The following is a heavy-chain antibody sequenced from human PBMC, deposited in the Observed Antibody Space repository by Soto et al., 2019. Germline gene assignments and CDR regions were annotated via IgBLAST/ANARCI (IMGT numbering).Heavy chain of an antibody. CDR2: IYSSGST. CDR1: GGSISSYY. V-gene: IGHV4-59*08. D-gene: IGHD1-26*01. CDR3: ARHLGGEYGY. J-gene: IGHJ1*01. Sequence: QVQLQESGPGLVKPSETLSLTCSVSGGSISSYYWSWIRQPPGKGLEWIAYIYSSGSTNYNPSLKGRRTISPFTTKNRFYLKLSTVAAADMAVNYCARHLGGEYGYWDQGTLVTVSS.